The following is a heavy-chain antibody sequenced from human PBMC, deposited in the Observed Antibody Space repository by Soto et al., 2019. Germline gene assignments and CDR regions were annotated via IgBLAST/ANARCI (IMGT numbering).Heavy chain of an antibody. J-gene: IGHJ4*02. CDR1: GVSISSYY. CDR3: ATRTAGAPGGYFDS. CDR2: IYYTGNT. V-gene: IGHV4-59*01. Sequence: SETLSLTCTVSGVSISSYYWTWIRQSPGKGLEWIGYIYYTGNTNQNPSLKSRVTISIDTSKNQFSLNLNAVTAADTAIYYCATRTAGAPGGYFDSWGQGSLVTVSS. D-gene: IGHD6-13*01.